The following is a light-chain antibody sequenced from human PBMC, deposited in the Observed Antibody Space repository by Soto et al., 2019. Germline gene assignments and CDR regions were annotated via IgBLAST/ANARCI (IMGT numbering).Light chain of an antibody. J-gene: IGKJ5*01. CDR1: QGITTN. CDR2: DAS. V-gene: IGKV3D-11*01. CDR3: QQRHSRQIT. Sequence: TQSRPALPLYQGEGATLSCRASQGITTNLAWYQQKSGQAPRLLIYDASKRATGIPARFSGSGSETNFTLTISGLEPEDFAIYYCQQRHSRQITFGQGTRLEI.